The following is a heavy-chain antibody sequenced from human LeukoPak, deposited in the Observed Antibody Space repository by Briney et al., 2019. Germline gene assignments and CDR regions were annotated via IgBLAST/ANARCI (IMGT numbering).Heavy chain of an antibody. J-gene: IGHJ5*02. CDR2: IHNSGTT. V-gene: IGHV4-38-2*02. Sequence: SETLSLTCTVSGYSISSGYYWAWIRQAPGKGLVWIGSIHNSGTTYYNPSLKSRVSMAVDTSKNQFSLNLTSVTAAETAVYYCARVVVSVTRYFDPWGQGTLVTVSS. D-gene: IGHD2-15*01. CDR3: ARVVVSVTRYFDP. CDR1: GYSISSGYY.